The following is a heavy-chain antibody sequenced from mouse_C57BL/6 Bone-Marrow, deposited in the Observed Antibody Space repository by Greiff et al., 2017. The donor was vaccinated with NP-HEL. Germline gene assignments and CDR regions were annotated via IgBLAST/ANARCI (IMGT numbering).Heavy chain of an antibody. D-gene: IGHD1-1*01. CDR3: ARRDYGSSYYAMDY. Sequence: QVQLQQPGAELVKPGASVKLSCKASGYTFTSYWMHWVKQRPGQGLEWIGMIHPNSGSTNYNEKFKSKATLTVDKSSSTAHMQLSSLTSEDSAVYYCARRDYGSSYYAMDYWGQGTSVTVSS. CDR2: IHPNSGST. V-gene: IGHV1-64*01. CDR1: GYTFTSYW. J-gene: IGHJ4*01.